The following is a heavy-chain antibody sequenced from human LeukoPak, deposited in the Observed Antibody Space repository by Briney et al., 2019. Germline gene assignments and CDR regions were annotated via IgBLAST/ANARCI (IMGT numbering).Heavy chain of an antibody. V-gene: IGHV3-21*01. J-gene: IGHJ4*02. CDR2: ISSSSSYI. D-gene: IGHD3-10*01. CDR3: ARDHRGVRDYFDY. CDR1: GFTFSSYS. Sequence: GGSLRLSCAASGFTFSSYSMNWVRQAPGKGLEWVSSISSSSSYIYYADSVKGRFTISRDNSKNTLYLQMNSLRAEDTAVYYCARDHRGVRDYFDYWGQGTLVTVSS.